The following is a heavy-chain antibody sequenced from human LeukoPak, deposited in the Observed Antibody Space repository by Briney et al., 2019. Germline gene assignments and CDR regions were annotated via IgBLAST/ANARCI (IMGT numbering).Heavy chain of an antibody. J-gene: IGHJ4*02. CDR3: ARDVDYGDSIAFDY. CDR2: ISGSGGST. Sequence: GGSLRLSCAASGFTFSSYAMGWVRQAPGKGLEWVSAISGSGGSTYYADSVKGRFTISRDNSKNTLYLQMNSLRAEDTAVYYCARDVDYGDSIAFDYWGQGTLVTVSS. CDR1: GFTFSSYA. D-gene: IGHD4-17*01. V-gene: IGHV3-23*01.